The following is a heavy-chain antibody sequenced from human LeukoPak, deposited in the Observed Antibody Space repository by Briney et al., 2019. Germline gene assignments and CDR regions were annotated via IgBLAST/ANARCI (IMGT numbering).Heavy chain of an antibody. J-gene: IGHJ2*01. D-gene: IGHD6-19*01. V-gene: IGHV6-1*01. CDR2: TYYRSRWYN. Sequence: SQTLSLTCAISGDSVSSNSAAWNWIRQSPSRGLEWLGRTYYRSRWYNDYAVSVKGRITINPDTSKNQFSLQLNSVTPEDTAVYYCARESKDRLVPNWYFDLWGRGTLVTVSS. CDR1: GDSVSSNSAA. CDR3: ARESKDRLVPNWYFDL.